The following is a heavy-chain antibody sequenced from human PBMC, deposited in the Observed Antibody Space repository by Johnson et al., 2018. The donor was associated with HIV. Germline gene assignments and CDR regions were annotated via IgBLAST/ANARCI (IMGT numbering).Heavy chain of an antibody. J-gene: IGHJ3*02. D-gene: IGHD2-21*02. Sequence: QMQLVESGGGVVQPGRSLRLSCAASGFNFSSYGMHWVRQAPGKGLEWVAVIWYDGSNKYYADSVKGRFTISRDNSKNTLYLQMGSLRAEDMAVYYCARGTGCGGDCYSRAFDIWGQGTMVTVSS. CDR3: ARGTGCGGDCYSRAFDI. V-gene: IGHV3-33*01. CDR1: GFNFSSYG. CDR2: IWYDGSNK.